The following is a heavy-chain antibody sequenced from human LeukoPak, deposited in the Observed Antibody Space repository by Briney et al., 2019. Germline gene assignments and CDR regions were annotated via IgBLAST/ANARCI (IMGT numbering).Heavy chain of an antibody. V-gene: IGHV4-61*02. Sequence: PSETLSLTCTVSGGSISSGSYYWSWIRQPAGKGLEWIGRIYTSGSTNYNPSLKSRVTISVDTSKNQFSLKLSSVTAADTAVYYCTRVHATTPGTGPDYWGQGTLVTVSS. CDR1: GGSISSGSYY. J-gene: IGHJ4*02. CDR2: IYTSGST. D-gene: IGHD1-14*01. CDR3: TRVHATTPGTGPDY.